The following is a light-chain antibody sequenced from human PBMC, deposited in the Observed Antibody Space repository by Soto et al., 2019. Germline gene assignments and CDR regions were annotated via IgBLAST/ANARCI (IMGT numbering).Light chain of an antibody. Sequence: IVMTQSPATLSVSPGESATLSCRAIQIVYSNLAWYQQQNGQAPRILIYGASTRATAIPARFSCSGSGTEFTLTITSLQSEDFAVYDCQQYIDWPRTFGGGTKVEIK. CDR2: GAS. CDR1: QIVYSN. J-gene: IGKJ4*01. CDR3: QQYIDWPRT. V-gene: IGKV3-15*01.